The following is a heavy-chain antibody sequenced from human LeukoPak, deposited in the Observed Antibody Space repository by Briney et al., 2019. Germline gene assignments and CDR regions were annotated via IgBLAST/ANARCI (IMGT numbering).Heavy chain of an antibody. CDR2: IIPILGIA. CDR3: ARGNPDYDSSGYLGY. V-gene: IGHV1-69*02. Sequence: SVKVSCKASGGTFSSYTISWVRQAPGQGLEWMGRIIPILGIANYAQKFQGRVTITADKSTSTAYMELSSLRSEVTAVYYCARGNPDYDSSGYLGYWGQGTLVTVSS. CDR1: GGTFSSYT. D-gene: IGHD3-22*01. J-gene: IGHJ4*02.